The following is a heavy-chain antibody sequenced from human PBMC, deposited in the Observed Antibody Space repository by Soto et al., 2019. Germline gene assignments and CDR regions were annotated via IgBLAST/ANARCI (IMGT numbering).Heavy chain of an antibody. CDR3: ARSPNYYYYGFDV. D-gene: IGHD3-10*01. V-gene: IGHV4-61*08. CDR1: GGSVSSGDYF. CDR2: IYYSGIT. J-gene: IGHJ6*02. Sequence: PSETLSLTCTVSGGSVSSGDYFWSWLRQSPGKRLEWIAYIYYSGITNYNPSLKSRATISVDTSKSQVSLTLTSMTAADAAVYYCARSPNYYYYGFDVWGQGTTVTVSS.